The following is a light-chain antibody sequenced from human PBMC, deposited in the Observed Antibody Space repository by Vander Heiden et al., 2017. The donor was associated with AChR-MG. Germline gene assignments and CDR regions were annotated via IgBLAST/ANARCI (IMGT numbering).Light chain of an antibody. CDR1: RSNIGNNL. J-gene: IGLJ3*02. CDR3: TSWDGSLIVWV. CDR2: RAS. V-gene: IGLV1-47*01. Sequence: QAVLTQPPPASGTPGQRVTVTCSGSRSNIGNNLVCWFQQFPRSAPKALIYRASQRPSGVPGRFSGSKSDTSASLAIIGLRSEDEADYYCTSWDGSLIVWVFGGGTKFTVL.